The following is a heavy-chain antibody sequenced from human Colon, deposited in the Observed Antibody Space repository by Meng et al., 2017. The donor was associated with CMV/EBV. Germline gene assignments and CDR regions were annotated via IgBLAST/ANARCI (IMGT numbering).Heavy chain of an antibody. CDR3: TKDQWGSSSSLTGMDV. J-gene: IGHJ6*02. V-gene: IGHV3-30-3*01. D-gene: IGHD6-6*01. Sequence: GESLKISCAASGFTFSSYAMHWVRQAPGKGLEWVAVISHDGSNKYYADSVKGRFIISRDNSKNTLDLQIQSLRPEDTAVYYCTKDQWGSSSSLTGMDVWGQGTTVTVSS. CDR1: GFTFSSYA. CDR2: ISHDGSNK.